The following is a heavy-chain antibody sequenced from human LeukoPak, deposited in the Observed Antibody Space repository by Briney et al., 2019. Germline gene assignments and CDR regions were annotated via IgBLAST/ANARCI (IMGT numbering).Heavy chain of an antibody. Sequence: PGGSLRLSCAASGFTFSIYAMTWVRQAPGKGLEWVSYISSSSSTIYYADSVKGRFTISRDNAKNSLYLQMNSLRAEDTAVYYCARRTDYDYWGQGTLVTVSS. V-gene: IGHV3-48*01. CDR2: ISSSSSTI. J-gene: IGHJ4*02. CDR1: GFTFSIYA. CDR3: ARRTDYDY.